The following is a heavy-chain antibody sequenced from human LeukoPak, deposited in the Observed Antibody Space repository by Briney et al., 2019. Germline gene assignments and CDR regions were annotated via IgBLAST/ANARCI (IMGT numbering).Heavy chain of an antibody. CDR2: VWSDGSSE. V-gene: IGHV3-33*01. D-gene: IGHD3-16*01. CDR3: AGDTPPGGDFYFGY. CDR1: GFTFNNYG. Sequence: QSGGSLRLSCAASGFTFNNYGMHWVRQAPGKGLEWLALVWSDGSSEYYADSVKGRFTISRDNSKNTLYLQMNSLRAEDTAVYYCAGDTPPGGDFYFGYWGQGTLVTVSS. J-gene: IGHJ4*02.